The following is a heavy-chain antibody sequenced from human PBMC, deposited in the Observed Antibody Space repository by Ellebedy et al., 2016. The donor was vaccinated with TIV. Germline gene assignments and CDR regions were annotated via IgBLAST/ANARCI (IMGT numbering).Heavy chain of an antibody. Sequence: PGGSLRLSCAASGFTFSTYGMHWVRQAPGKGLEWVSSIIVGGSTYDADSVKGRFIISRDNAENSLYLQMNSLRVEDTAVYYCVRDSTHGYDDYWGQGTLVTVSS. J-gene: IGHJ4*02. D-gene: IGHD5-24*01. CDR3: VRDSTHGYDDY. V-gene: IGHV3-21*01. CDR2: IIVGGST. CDR1: GFTFSTYG.